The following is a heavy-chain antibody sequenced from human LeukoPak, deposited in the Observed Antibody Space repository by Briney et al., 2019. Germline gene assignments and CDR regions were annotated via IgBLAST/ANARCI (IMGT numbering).Heavy chain of an antibody. CDR1: GFSVSGTY. Sequence: GGSLRLSCAASGFSVSGTYMSWVRRAPGKGLECVSVIYSGGDTYYADSVKGRFTISRDDSENTLYLQMNSLRAEDTAVYYCARVKSDSSSWANYFDYWGQGTLVTVSS. D-gene: IGHD6-13*01. CDR2: IYSGGDT. CDR3: ARVKSDSSSWANYFDY. V-gene: IGHV3-53*01. J-gene: IGHJ4*02.